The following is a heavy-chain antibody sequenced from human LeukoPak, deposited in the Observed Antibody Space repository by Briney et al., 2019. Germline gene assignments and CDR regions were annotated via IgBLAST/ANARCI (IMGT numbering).Heavy chain of an antibody. CDR3: ARAPIESYCSSTSCYRNNWFDP. Sequence: SETLSLTCAVYGGSFSGYYWSWIRQPPGKGLEWIGEINHSGSTNYNPSLKSRVTISVDTSKNQFSLKLSSVTAAGTAVYYCARAPIESYCSSTSCYRNNWFDPWGQGTLVTVSS. D-gene: IGHD2-2*01. CDR1: GGSFSGYY. CDR2: INHSGST. J-gene: IGHJ5*02. V-gene: IGHV4-34*01.